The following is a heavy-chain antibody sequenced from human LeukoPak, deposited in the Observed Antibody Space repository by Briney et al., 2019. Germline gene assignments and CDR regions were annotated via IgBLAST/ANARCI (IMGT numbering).Heavy chain of an antibody. CDR3: ARDRARDIVVVPAV. D-gene: IGHD2-2*01. CDR1: GGSISSSSYY. J-gene: IGHJ4*02. Sequence: PSETLSLTCTVSGGSISSSSYYWGWIRQPPGKGLEWIGYIYYSGSTYYNPSLKSRVTISVDTSKNQFSLKLSSVTAADTAVYYCARDRARDIVVVPAVWGQGTLVTVSS. V-gene: IGHV4-30-4*08. CDR2: IYYSGST.